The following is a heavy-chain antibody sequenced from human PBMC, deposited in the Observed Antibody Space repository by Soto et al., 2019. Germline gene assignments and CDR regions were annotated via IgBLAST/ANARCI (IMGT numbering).Heavy chain of an antibody. CDR2: TYYNGNA. V-gene: IGHV4-59*04. CDR3: ARGRHYGSGTYGYYYGMDV. Sequence: SETLSLTCTVSGGSISSYYWSWIRQPPGKGLEWIGTTYYNGNAYYNPSLRSRVSMSVDTSKNQFSLKLSSVTAADTAVYYCARGRHYGSGTYGYYYGMDVWGQGTTVTVSS. CDR1: GGSISSYY. J-gene: IGHJ6*02. D-gene: IGHD3-10*01.